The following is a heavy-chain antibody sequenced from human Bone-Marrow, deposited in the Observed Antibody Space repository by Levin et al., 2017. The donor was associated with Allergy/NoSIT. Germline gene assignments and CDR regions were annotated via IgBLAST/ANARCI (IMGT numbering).Heavy chain of an antibody. D-gene: IGHD5-12*01. CDR3: ARAGATIIRDDAFDI. CDR1: GFTFSSYA. J-gene: IGHJ3*02. V-gene: IGHV3-30-3*01. CDR2: ISYDGSNK. Sequence: GESLKISCAASGFTFSSYAMHWVRQAPGKGLEWVAVISYDGSNKYYADSVKGRFTISRDNSKNTLYLQMNSLRAEDTAVYYCARAGATIIRDDAFDIWGQGTMVTVSS.